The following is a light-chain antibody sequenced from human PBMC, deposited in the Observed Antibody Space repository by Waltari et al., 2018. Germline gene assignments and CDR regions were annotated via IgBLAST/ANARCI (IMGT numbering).Light chain of an antibody. CDR3: VLYMDSGVWV. V-gene: IGLV8-61*01. CDR2: STN. J-gene: IGLJ3*02. Sequence: QTVVTQEPSASVSPGGTVTLTCALSSGSASTSFYPSWYQQAPGQAPRTLIYSTNTRLFGVPNRFSGSILGNKAALTIAGAQADDEADYYCVLYMDSGVWVFGGGTKLTVL. CDR1: SGSASTSFY.